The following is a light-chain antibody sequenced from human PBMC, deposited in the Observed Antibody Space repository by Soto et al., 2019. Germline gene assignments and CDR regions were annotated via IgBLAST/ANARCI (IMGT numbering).Light chain of an antibody. CDR2: DAS. CDR3: QQYNSYSL. CDR1: QSISSW. J-gene: IGKJ5*01. Sequence: ILLTQSPSSLSASVGDRVTISCRASQSISSWLAWYQQKPGKAPKLLIYDASSLESGVPSRFSGSGSGTEFTLTISSLQPDDFATYYCQQYNSYSLFGGGTLLEIK. V-gene: IGKV1-5*01.